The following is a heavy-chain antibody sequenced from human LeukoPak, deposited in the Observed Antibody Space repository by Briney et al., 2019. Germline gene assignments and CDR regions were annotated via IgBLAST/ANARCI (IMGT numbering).Heavy chain of an antibody. D-gene: IGHD6-13*01. J-gene: IGHJ5*02. CDR3: AREGIADTVGWFDP. CDR1: GYTFSSYE. CDR2: MNPNSGQT. V-gene: IGHV1-8*01. Sequence: ASVKVSCKASGYTFSSYEINWVRQTTGQGLEWMGWMNPNSGQTGYAQKFQGRVTMTRNSSISTAYLELSSLRSEDSAVYYCAREGIADTVGWFDPWGQGTLVTVSS.